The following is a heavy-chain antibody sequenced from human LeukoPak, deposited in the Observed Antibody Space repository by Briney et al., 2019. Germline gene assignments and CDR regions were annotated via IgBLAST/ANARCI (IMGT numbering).Heavy chain of an antibody. J-gene: IGHJ3*02. CDR3: ARESGSYDMWAFDI. Sequence: GGSLRLSCEASGFTFSSYAMHWVRQAPGKGLEWVAVISYDGSNKYYADSVKGRFTISRDNSKNTLYLQMNSLRAEDTAVYYCARESGSYDMWAFDIWGQGTMVTVSS. D-gene: IGHD1-26*01. CDR2: ISYDGSNK. CDR1: GFTFSSYA. V-gene: IGHV3-30-3*01.